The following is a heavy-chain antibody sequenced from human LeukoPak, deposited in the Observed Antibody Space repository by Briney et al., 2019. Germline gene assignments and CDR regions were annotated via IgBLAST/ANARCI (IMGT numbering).Heavy chain of an antibody. CDR3: ARVAGNSSGWYNWFDP. Sequence: ASVKVSCKASGYTFTGYYMHWVRQAPGQGLEWMGWINPNSGGTNYAQKFQGRVTMTRDTSISTAYMELSRLRSDDTAVYYCARVAGNSSGWYNWFDPWGQGTLVTASS. J-gene: IGHJ5*02. CDR1: GYTFTGYY. CDR2: INPNSGGT. D-gene: IGHD6-19*01. V-gene: IGHV1-2*02.